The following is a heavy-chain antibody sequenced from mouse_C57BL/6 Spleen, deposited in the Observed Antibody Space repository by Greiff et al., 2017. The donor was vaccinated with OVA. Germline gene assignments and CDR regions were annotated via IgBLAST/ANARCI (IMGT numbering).Heavy chain of an antibody. CDR1: GYAFTNYL. CDR3: ARDGSWYFDV. V-gene: IGHV1-54*01. Sequence: QVQLKESGAELVRPGTSVKVSCKASGYAFTNYLIEWVKQRPGQGLEWIGVINPGSGGTNYNEKFKGKATLTADKSSSTAYMELSSLTSEDSAVYFCARDGSWYFDVWGTGTTVTVSS. CDR2: INPGSGGT. J-gene: IGHJ1*03. D-gene: IGHD2-3*01.